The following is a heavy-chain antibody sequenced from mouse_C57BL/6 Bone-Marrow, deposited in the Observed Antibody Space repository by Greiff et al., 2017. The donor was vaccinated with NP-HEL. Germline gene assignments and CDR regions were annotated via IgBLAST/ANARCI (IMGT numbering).Heavy chain of an antibody. D-gene: IGHD1-1*01. CDR1: GFTFSDYY. CDR3: ACHYYGSSSYCDFDV. Sequence: EVHLVESGGGLVQPGGSLKLSCAASGFTFSDYYMYWVRQTPEKRLEWVAYIRNGGGSTYYPATVKGRFTLSRDNAKNSLYLQMSRLKTEATAMYYGACHYYGSSSYCDFDVWGTGTTVTVSS. J-gene: IGHJ1*03. V-gene: IGHV5-12*01. CDR2: IRNGGGST.